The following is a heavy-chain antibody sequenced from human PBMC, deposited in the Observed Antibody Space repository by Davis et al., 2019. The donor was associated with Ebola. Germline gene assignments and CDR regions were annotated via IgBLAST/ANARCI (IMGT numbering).Heavy chain of an antibody. CDR3: ARGEGSGSYLYYYYYTDV. Sequence: GGSLRLSCAASGFPFSNYAMSWVRQAPGKGLEWVSAINGGAVRTYYADSVKGRFTISRANSKNTLYLQMNSLRAEDTAVYYCARGEGSGSYLYYYYYTDVWGKGTTVTVSS. CDR1: GFPFSNYA. V-gene: IGHV3-23*01. J-gene: IGHJ6*03. CDR2: INGGAVRT. D-gene: IGHD1-26*01.